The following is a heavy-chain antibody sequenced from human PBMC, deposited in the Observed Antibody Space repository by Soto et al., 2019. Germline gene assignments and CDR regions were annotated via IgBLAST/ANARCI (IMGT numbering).Heavy chain of an antibody. CDR1: GGSISNFY. Sequence: QAELQESGPGLVKPPETLSLTCTVSGGSISNFYWSWIRQPPGKGLEWIGYVDYSGTANYNPSLKSRVSMSVDTSKNQLSLKVTSVTAADTAMYYCARADTAMTTPFDYWGQGTLVTVSS. D-gene: IGHD5-18*01. CDR3: ARADTAMTTPFDY. CDR2: VDYSGTA. V-gene: IGHV4-59*12. J-gene: IGHJ4*02.